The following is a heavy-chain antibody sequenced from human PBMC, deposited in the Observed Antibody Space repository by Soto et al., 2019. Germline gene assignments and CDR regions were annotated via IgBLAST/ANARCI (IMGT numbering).Heavy chain of an antibody. J-gene: IGHJ6*02. V-gene: IGHV4-59*01. CDR1: GGSISSYY. D-gene: IGHD7-27*01. CDR3: ARGFLGDYYYYGMDV. CDR2: IYYSGST. Sequence: RSLTCTVSGGSISSYYWSWIRQPPGKGLEWIGYIYYSGSTNYNPSLKSRVTISVDTSKNQFSLKLSSVTAADTAAYYCARGFLGDYYYYGMDVWGQGTTVTVSS.